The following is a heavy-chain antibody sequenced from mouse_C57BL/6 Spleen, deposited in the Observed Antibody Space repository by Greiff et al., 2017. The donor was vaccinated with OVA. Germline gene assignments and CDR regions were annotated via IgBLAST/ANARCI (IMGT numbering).Heavy chain of an antibody. Sequence: QVQLQQSGPELVKPGASVKISCKASGYAFSSSWMNWVKQRPGKGLEWIGRIYPGDGDTNYNGKFKGKATLTADKSSSTAYMQLSSLTSEDSAVYFCARGPCSSYGAMDYWGQGTSVTVSS. V-gene: IGHV1-82*01. CDR3: ARGPCSSYGAMDY. J-gene: IGHJ4*01. D-gene: IGHD1-1*01. CDR1: GYAFSSSW. CDR2: IYPGDGDT.